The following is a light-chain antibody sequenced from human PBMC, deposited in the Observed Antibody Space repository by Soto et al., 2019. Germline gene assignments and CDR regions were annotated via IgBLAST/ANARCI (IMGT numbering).Light chain of an antibody. CDR3: QHSYSIPRLT. V-gene: IGKV1-39*01. Sequence: DMQMTQSPSSLSASVGDRVSITCRSSQNISNYLHWYQQRPGKAPKLLIYAASNLRSGVPSRFSRSGSGTDFTLTISSLQSGDFATYYCQHSYSIPRLTFGPGTRVEIK. J-gene: IGKJ3*01. CDR1: QNISNY. CDR2: AAS.